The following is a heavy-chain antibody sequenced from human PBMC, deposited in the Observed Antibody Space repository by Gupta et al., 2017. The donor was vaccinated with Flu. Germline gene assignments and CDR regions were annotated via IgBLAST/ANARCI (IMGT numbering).Heavy chain of an antibody. V-gene: IGHV3-11*01. J-gene: IGHJ3*02. CDR2: ISSSGSTI. Sequence: QVQLVESGGGLVKPGGSLRLSCAVSGFTFSYYSISWIRQAPGKGLEWVSYISSSGSTIYYADSVKGRFTISRDNAKNSLYLQMNSLRAEDTAVYYCARGNSGYYRENDAFDIWGQGTMVTVSS. CDR3: ARGNSGYYRENDAFDI. D-gene: IGHD3-22*01. CDR1: GFTFSYYS.